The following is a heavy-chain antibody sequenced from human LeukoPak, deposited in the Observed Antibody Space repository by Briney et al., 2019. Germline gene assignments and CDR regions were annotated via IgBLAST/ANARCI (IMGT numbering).Heavy chain of an antibody. Sequence: SETLSLTCTVSGGSISSYYWSWIRQPPGKGLEWIGYIYYSGSTNYNPSLKSRVTMSVDTSKNQFSLKLSSVTAADTAVYYCASGASGYNEYFQHWGQGTLVTVSS. CDR1: GGSISSYY. D-gene: IGHD5-12*01. J-gene: IGHJ1*01. CDR3: ASGASGYNEYFQH. CDR2: IYYSGST. V-gene: IGHV4-59*12.